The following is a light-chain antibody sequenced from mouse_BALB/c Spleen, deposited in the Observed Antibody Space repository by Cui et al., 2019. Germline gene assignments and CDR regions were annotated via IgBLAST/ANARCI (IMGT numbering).Light chain of an antibody. V-gene: IGKV4-59*01. CDR3: QQWSSNPPT. CDR2: DTS. CDR1: SSVSY. J-gene: IGKJ5*01. Sequence: QIVLTQYPAIMSASPGEEVTMTCSASSSVSYMHWYQQKSGTSPKRWIYDTSKLASAVPARFSGSGSGTSYSLTISSMEAEDAATYYCQQWSSNPPTFGAGTKLELK.